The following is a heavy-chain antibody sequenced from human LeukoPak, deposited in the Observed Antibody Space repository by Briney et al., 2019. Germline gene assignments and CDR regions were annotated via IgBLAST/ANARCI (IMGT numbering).Heavy chain of an antibody. CDR2: IRSKGNTYAT. Sequence: GGSLRLSCAASGSTFSGSAMHWVRQASGKGLEWVGRIRSKGNTYATAYAASVKGRFTISRDDSKNTAYLQMNSLKTEDTAVYYCTRGPDYYDSSGLDYWGQGTLVTVSS. CDR3: TRGPDYYDSSGLDY. J-gene: IGHJ4*02. CDR1: GSTFSGSA. D-gene: IGHD3-22*01. V-gene: IGHV3-73*01.